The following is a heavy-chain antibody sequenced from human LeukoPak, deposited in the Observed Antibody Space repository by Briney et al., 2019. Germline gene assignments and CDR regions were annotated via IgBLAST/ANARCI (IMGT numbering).Heavy chain of an antibody. CDR3: AKDSAAPISITMVRGRWYFDY. D-gene: IGHD3-10*01. V-gene: IGHV3-30*02. J-gene: IGHJ4*02. CDR1: GFTFSRYG. Sequence: PGGSLRPSCGTSGFTFSRYGMHWVRQAPGKGLEWVAFIRYDGSNRYYADSVKGRFTISRDNSKNTLYLQIHSLRAEDTAVYYCAKDSAAPISITMVRGRWYFDYWGQGTLVTVSS. CDR2: IRYDGSNR.